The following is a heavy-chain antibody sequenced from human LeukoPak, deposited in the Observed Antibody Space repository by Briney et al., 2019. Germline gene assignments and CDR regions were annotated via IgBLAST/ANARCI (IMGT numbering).Heavy chain of an antibody. D-gene: IGHD3-16*01. V-gene: IGHV4-39*07. Sequence: SETLSLTCTVSGGSISRSSYYWGWIRQPPGKGLEWIGTMYYSGSTYYNPSLESRLTISADTSKNQFSLKVRSVTAADTAVYYCARDWGFQWLDPWGQGTLVTVSS. CDR1: GGSISRSSYY. J-gene: IGHJ5*02. CDR2: MYYSGST. CDR3: ARDWGFQWLDP.